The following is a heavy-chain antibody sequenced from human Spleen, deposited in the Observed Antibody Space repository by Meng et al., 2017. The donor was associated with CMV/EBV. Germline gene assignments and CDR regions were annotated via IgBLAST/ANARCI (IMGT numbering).Heavy chain of an antibody. J-gene: IGHJ6*02. CDR2: ISSSSTSI. Sequence: GESLKISCSASGFTFSSYTMNWVRQAPGKGLEWVSYISSSSTSIYYADSVMGRFTISRDNAKNSLYLQMNSLRAEDTAVYYCARVAAAGRGMDVWGPGTTVTVSS. CDR3: ARVAAAGRGMDV. CDR1: GFTFSSYT. D-gene: IGHD6-13*01. V-gene: IGHV3-48*04.